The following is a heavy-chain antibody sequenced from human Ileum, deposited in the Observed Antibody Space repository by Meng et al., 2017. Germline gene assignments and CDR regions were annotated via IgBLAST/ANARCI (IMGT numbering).Heavy chain of an antibody. Sequence: QVQARGAVPGLWRPPETLSLICTVSGGSVSTSDYQWGWIRQPPGKGLEWIGYAGTNYNPSLKSRVTISVDTSKRQFSLKLTSVTAADTAVYYCARDHWGSLDYWGQGILVTVSS. V-gene: IGHV4-61*08. CDR3: ARDHWGSLDY. CDR1: GGSVSTSDYQ. D-gene: IGHD7-27*01. J-gene: IGHJ4*02. CDR2: AGT.